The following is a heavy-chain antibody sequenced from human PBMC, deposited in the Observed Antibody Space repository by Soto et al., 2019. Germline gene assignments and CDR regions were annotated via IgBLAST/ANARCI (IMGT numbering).Heavy chain of an antibody. Sequence: QVQLVESGGGVVQPGRSLRLSCAASGFDFSTYGMHWVRQAPGKGLEWVAVIWCDGSNKYYADSVRGRVIISRDNTKNTLLVQLNSLRDEDTAVYYCAGAVGPFDYWGQGTLVTVSS. D-gene: IGHD1-26*01. CDR1: GFDFSTYG. J-gene: IGHJ4*02. CDR3: AGAVGPFDY. V-gene: IGHV3-33*01. CDR2: IWCDGSNK.